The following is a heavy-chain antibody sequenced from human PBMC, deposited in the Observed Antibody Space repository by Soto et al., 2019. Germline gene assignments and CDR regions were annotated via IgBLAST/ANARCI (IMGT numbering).Heavy chain of an antibody. Sequence: QVHLVQSGAEVKKPGASVKVSCKGSGYAFTTYGITWVRQAPGQGLEWMGWISAHHGNTNYAQKLQGRVTVTRDTSTSTAYMELRSLRSDATAVYYGARGRYGDYWGQGALVTVFS. D-gene: IGHD1-1*01. J-gene: IGHJ4*02. CDR2: ISAHHGNT. CDR1: GYAFTTYG. CDR3: ARGRYGDY. V-gene: IGHV1-18*01.